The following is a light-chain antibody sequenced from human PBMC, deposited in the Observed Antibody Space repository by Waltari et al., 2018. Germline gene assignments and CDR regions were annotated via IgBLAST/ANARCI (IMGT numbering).Light chain of an antibody. J-gene: IGLJ2*01. CDR3: QVWDNSSDHVV. V-gene: IGLV3-21*03. Sequence: SYVLTQPPSVSVAPGKTARITRGGNNIGSKSVHWYQQRPGQAPVLVVYDDSVRPSGIPERFSGSKSGNTATLTISRVEAGDEADYYCQVWDNSSDHVVFGGGTKLTVL. CDR1: NIGSKS. CDR2: DDS.